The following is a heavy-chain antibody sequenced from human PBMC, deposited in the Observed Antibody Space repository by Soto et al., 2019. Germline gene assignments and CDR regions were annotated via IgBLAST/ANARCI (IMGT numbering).Heavy chain of an antibody. D-gene: IGHD3-22*01. Sequence: QVQLVQSGAEVKKPGSSVKVSCKASGGTFSSYAISWVRQSPGQGLEWMGGIILIFGTANYAQKFQGRVKITADKSTSTVYMERSSLRSEDTAVYYCATTDSRPLPTSPWGQGTLVTVSS. V-gene: IGHV1-69*06. J-gene: IGHJ5*02. CDR1: GGTFSSYA. CDR3: ATTDSRPLPTSP. CDR2: IILIFGTA.